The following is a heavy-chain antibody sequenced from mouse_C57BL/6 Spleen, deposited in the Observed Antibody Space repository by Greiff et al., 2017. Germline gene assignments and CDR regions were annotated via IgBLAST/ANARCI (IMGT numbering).Heavy chain of an antibody. CDR3: ARGGLGRGAMDY. CDR2: LTPNNGGT. CDR1: GYTFTDYN. J-gene: IGHJ4*01. V-gene: IGHV1-18*01. Sequence: VQLQQSGPELVKPGASVKIPCKASGYTFTDYNMAWVKQSHGKSLEWIGDLTPNNGGTIYNQKFKGKATLTVDKSSSTAYMELRSLTSSETAVYYCARGGLGRGAMDYWGQGTSVTVSS. D-gene: IGHD4-1*01.